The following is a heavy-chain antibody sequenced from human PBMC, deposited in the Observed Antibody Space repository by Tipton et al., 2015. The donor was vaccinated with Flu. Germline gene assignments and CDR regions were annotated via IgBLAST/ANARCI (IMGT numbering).Heavy chain of an antibody. D-gene: IGHD2-15*01. J-gene: IGHJ1*01. CDR1: GYGFTSYW. Sequence: VQLVQSGAEVKKPGESLKIPCKSSGYGFTSYWIGWVRQVPGKGLEWMGIIYPSDFDTRYSPSFQGQVTISADKSISTAYLQWSSLKASDTAMYYCVRQGSSLEEFFQFWGQGTLVTVSS. CDR3: VRQGSSLEEFFQF. CDR2: IYPSDFDT. V-gene: IGHV5-51*01.